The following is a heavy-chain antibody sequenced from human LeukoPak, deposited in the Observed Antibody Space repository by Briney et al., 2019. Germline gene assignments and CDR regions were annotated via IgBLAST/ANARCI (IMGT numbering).Heavy chain of an antibody. D-gene: IGHD1-7*01. CDR2: IIPIFGTA. Sequence: SVNVSCKASGGTFSSYAISWVRQAPGQRLEWMGGIIPIFGTANYAQKFQGRVTITADESASTAYMELSSLRSEDTAVYYCAIKLELQVVDVWGKGTTVTVSS. CDR3: AIKLELQVVDV. J-gene: IGHJ6*04. CDR1: GGTFSSYA. V-gene: IGHV1-69*01.